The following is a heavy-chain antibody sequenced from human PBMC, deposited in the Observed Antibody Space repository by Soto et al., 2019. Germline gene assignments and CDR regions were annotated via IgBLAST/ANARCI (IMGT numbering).Heavy chain of an antibody. J-gene: IGHJ4*02. CDR1: GFTFSSYA. V-gene: IGHV3-48*02. D-gene: IGHD3-9*01. CDR3: ARNSNRYFDWLLEFDY. CDR2: ISSSSSTI. Sequence: AGGSLRLSCAAAGFTFSSYAMSWVRQAPGKGLEWVSAISSSSSTIYYADSVKGRFTISRDNAKNSLYLQMNSLRDEDTAVYYCARNSNRYFDWLLEFDYWGQGTLVTVSS.